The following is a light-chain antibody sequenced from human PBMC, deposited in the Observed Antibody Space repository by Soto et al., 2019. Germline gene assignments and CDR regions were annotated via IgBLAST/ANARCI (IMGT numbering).Light chain of an antibody. CDR1: QSVSSN. CDR2: AAS. Sequence: EIVMTQSPATLSVSAGERATLSCRASQSVSSNLAWYQQKPGQAPRLLIYAASSRATGIPDRFSGSVSGTEFTLTISSLQPDDFAAYYCQHYNSYSEAFGQGTKVDIK. V-gene: IGKV3D-15*01. CDR3: QHYNSYSEA. J-gene: IGKJ1*01.